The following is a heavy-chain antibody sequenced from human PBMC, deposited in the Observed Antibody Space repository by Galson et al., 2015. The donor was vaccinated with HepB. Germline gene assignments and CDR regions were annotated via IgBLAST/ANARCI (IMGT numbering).Heavy chain of an antibody. V-gene: IGHV3-30-3*01. J-gene: IGHJ4*02. Sequence: SLRLSCAAPGLTFSSCAMHWVRQAPGQGLEWVAVISYDGSNKYYTDSVKGRFTISRDNSKNTLYLQMNSLRPEDTAVYFCARDRRGYSSGRPDYWGQGTLVTVSS. CDR1: GLTFSSCA. CDR3: ARDRRGYSSGRPDY. CDR2: ISYDGSNK. D-gene: IGHD2-15*01.